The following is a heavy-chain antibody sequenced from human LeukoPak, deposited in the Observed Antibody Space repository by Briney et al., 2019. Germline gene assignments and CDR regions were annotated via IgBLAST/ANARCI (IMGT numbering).Heavy chain of an antibody. CDR2: ISGPAGSC. CDR3: AKKVGLVSAPLWYFDV. Sequence: PGGTLRLSCEASGFTISSYAMRWDRQAPGMGLEWVAVISGPAGSCDYADSVKGRFTVSRDNSKNTLFLQMNSLRAEDTATYYCAKKVGLVSAPLWYFDVWDQGPLVAVSS. D-gene: IGHD5/OR15-5a*01. V-gene: IGHV3-23*01. CDR1: GFTISSYA. J-gene: IGHJ4*02.